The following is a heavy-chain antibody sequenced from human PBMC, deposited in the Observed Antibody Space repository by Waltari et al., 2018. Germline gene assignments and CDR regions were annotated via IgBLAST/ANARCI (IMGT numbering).Heavy chain of an antibody. CDR1: GGSISSGGYY. V-gene: IGHV4-31*03. CDR2: IHYRAST. CDR3: ARALFIPAPGTRYFDY. D-gene: IGHD6-13*01. Sequence: QVQLQESGPGLVKPSQTLSLTCTVSGGSISSGGYYWSWIRKHPGKGLEWFGYIHYRASTSYNPSLKSRIAISLDTSKNQFSLKLSSVTAADTAVYDCARALFIPAPGTRYFDYWGQGSLVTVSS. J-gene: IGHJ4*02.